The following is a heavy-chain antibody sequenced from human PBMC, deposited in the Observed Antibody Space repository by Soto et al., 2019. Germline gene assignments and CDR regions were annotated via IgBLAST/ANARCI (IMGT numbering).Heavy chain of an antibody. D-gene: IGHD2-21*01. V-gene: IGHV1-8*01. CDR1: GYTFTSYD. J-gene: IGHJ4*02. CDR3: ARESDWPRGYFES. CDR2: MNPNSANT. Sequence: ASVKVSCKASGYTFTSYDINWVRQATGQGLEWMGWMNPNSANTDYAQKFQGRVTMTRNTSISTAYMDLSSLRSEDTAVYYCARESDWPRGYFESWGQGALVTVSS.